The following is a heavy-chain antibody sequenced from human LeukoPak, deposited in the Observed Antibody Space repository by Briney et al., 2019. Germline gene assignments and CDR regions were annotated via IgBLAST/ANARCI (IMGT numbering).Heavy chain of an antibody. J-gene: IGHJ3*02. CDR1: GGSISSGSYY. CDR3: ASGKAYCSSTSCYLDAFDI. D-gene: IGHD2-2*01. Sequence: PSETLSLTCTVSGGSISSGSYYWSWIRQPAGKGLEWIGRIYTSANTNYNPSLESRVTTSVDTSKNQFSLKLTSVTAADTAVYYCASGKAYCSSTSCYLDAFDIWGQGTMVTVSS. CDR2: IYTSANT. V-gene: IGHV4-61*02.